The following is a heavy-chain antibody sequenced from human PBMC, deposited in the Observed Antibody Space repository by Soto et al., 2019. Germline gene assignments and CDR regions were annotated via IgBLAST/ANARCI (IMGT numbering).Heavy chain of an antibody. V-gene: IGHV1-69*02. Sequence: GASVKVSCKASGGTFSSYTISWVRQAPGQGLEWMGRIIPILGIANYAQKFQGRVTITADKSTSTAYMELSSLRSEDTAVYYCARGQEMAAARHFNDAFDIWGQGTMVTVSS. CDR3: ARGQEMAAARHFNDAFDI. J-gene: IGHJ3*02. D-gene: IGHD6-13*01. CDR1: GGTFSSYT. CDR2: IIPILGIA.